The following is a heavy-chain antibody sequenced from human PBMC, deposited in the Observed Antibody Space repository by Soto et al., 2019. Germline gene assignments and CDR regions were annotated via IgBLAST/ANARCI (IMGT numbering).Heavy chain of an antibody. CDR1: GFDFSTYS. Sequence: EVQLVESGGGLVQPGGSLRLSCAASGFDFSTYSINWVRQAPGKGLEWVSYISRSSTTMYFADSLKGRFTISRDNAKNSLFLQMSSLRAEDTGVYYCARDGIYSNYASHFFYMDVWGKGTTVTVSS. CDR3: ARDGIYSNYASHFFYMDV. J-gene: IGHJ6*03. CDR2: ISRSSTTM. D-gene: IGHD4-4*01. V-gene: IGHV3-48*01.